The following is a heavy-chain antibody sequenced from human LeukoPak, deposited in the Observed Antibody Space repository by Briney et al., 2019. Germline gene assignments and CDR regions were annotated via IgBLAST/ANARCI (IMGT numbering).Heavy chain of an antibody. D-gene: IGHD6-19*01. Sequence: SETLSLTCAVSGGSISSGGYSWRWIRQPPGKGLEWIGYIYHSGSTYYNPSLKSRVTISVDRSKNQFSLKLGSVTAADTAVYYCARGGGEWLVLRYFDYWGQGTLVTVSS. V-gene: IGHV4-30-2*01. CDR2: IYHSGST. CDR3: ARGGGEWLVLRYFDY. CDR1: GGSISSGGYS. J-gene: IGHJ4*02.